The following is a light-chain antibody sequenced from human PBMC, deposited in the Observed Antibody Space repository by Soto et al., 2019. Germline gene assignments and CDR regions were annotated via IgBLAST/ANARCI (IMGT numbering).Light chain of an antibody. J-gene: IGKJ1*01. CDR2: DAS. V-gene: IGKV3-11*01. CDR1: QSVGSY. CDR3: QQRSNWPRT. Sequence: EIVLTQSPATLSLSPGERATLSCRASQSVGSYLAWYQQKLGQAPRLLIYDASNRATGIPARFSGSGSGTDFTLTISSLELEDFAVYYCQQRSNWPRTFGQGTKVEIK.